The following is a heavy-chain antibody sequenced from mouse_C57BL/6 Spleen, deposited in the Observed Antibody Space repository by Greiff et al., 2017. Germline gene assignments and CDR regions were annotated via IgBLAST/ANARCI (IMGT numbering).Heavy chain of an antibody. J-gene: IGHJ4*01. CDR2: IYPGDGDT. Sequence: VQLQQSGPELVKPGASVKISCKASGYAFSSSWMNWVKQRPGKGLEWIGRIYPGDGDTNYNGKFKGKATLTADKSSSTAYMQLSSLTSEDSAVYFCGGDYDADYAMDYWGQGTSVTVSS. D-gene: IGHD2-4*01. CDR3: GGDYDADYAMDY. CDR1: GYAFSSSW. V-gene: IGHV1-82*01.